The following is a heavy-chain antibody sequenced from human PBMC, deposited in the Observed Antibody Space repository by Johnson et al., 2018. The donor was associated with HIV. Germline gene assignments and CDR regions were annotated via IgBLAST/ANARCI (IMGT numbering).Heavy chain of an antibody. V-gene: IGHV3-66*01. J-gene: IGHJ3*01. CDR1: GFTVSSNY. CDR3: TTDPMAAAGHEAFDV. CDR2: IYSGGST. Sequence: VQLVESGGGVVQPGGSLRLSCAASGFTVSSNYMSWVRQAPGRGLECVSIIYSGGSTYYADSVKGRFTISRDNSKNTLYLQMNSLKTEDTAVYYCTTDPMAAAGHEAFDVWGQGTVVTVSS. D-gene: IGHD6-13*01.